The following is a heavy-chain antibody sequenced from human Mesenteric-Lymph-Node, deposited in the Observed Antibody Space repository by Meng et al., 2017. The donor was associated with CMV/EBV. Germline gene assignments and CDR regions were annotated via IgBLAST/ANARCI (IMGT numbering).Heavy chain of an antibody. J-gene: IGHJ5*02. CDR1: GFTFDDYG. CDR2: INWNGGST. V-gene: IGHV3-20*04. Sequence: GGSLRLSCAASGFTFDDYGMTWVRQAPGKGLEWVSGINWNGGSTGYADSVKGRFTISRDNAKNSLYLQMDSLRAEDTAVYYCAREANSGHSASDWFDPWGQGTLVTVSS. CDR3: AREANSGHSASDWFDP. D-gene: IGHD4-23*01.